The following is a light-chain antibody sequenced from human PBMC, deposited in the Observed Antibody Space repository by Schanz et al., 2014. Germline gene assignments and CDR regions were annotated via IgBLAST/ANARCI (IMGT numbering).Light chain of an antibody. V-gene: IGKV3D-20*02. CDR2: DAS. J-gene: IGKJ4*01. CDR1: QSVSSSD. Sequence: ENVLTQSPGTLSLSPGERATLSCRASQSVSSSDLAWYQQKPGQAPRLLIYDASNRATGIPARFSGSGSGTDFTLTISSLEPEDFAVYYCQQRSNWPLTFGGGTKVEI. CDR3: QQRSNWPLT.